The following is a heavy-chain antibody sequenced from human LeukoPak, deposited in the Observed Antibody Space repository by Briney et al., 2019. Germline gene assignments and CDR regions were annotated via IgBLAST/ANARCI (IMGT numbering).Heavy chain of an antibody. Sequence: PSETLSLTCTVSGGSISSYYWSWIRQPPGKGLEWIGYIYYSGSTNYNPSLKSRVTISVDTSKNQFSLKLSSVTAADTAVYYCARANRGYSYGWAAFDIWGQGTMVTVSS. V-gene: IGHV4-59*01. J-gene: IGHJ3*02. CDR3: ARANRGYSYGWAAFDI. D-gene: IGHD5-18*01. CDR2: IYYSGST. CDR1: GGSISSYY.